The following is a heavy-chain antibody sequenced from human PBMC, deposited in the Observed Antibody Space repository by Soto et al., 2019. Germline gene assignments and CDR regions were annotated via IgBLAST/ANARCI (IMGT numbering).Heavy chain of an antibody. D-gene: IGHD6-13*01. CDR2: VGGSGAPT. V-gene: IGHV3-23*01. CDR1: GFTFSIYA. J-gene: IGHJ4*02. CDR3: ARQEYSTTWYLND. Sequence: PGGSLRLSCAASGFTFSIYAMTWLRQAPGKGLEWVSAVGGSGAPTHYADSVKGRFTISSDNSNNTLYLQMNSLRAEDTAVYYCARQEYSTTWYLNDWGQGTLVTVSS.